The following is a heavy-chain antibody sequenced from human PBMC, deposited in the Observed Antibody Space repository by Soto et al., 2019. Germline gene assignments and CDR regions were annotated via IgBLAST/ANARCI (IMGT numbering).Heavy chain of an antibody. D-gene: IGHD5-18*01. CDR3: ARHSDGYGYFDH. CDR1: GYRFTTFW. J-gene: IGHJ4*02. Sequence: GEPLKISCEASGYRFTTFWIGWVRQIPGKGLEWMGIIFPGDSDAKYSPSFQGQVTFSVDKSISTAYLQWNSLKASDSAIYYCARHSDGYGYFDHWGQGTVVTVSS. V-gene: IGHV5-51*01. CDR2: IFPGDSDA.